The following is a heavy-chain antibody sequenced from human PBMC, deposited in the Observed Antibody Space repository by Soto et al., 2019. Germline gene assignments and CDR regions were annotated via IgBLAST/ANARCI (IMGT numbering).Heavy chain of an antibody. CDR1: GGSISSGNYY. J-gene: IGHJ4*02. CDR2: ISYSGSN. Sequence: QVQLQESGPGLVKPSQTLSLTCTVSGGSISSGNYYWSWIRQPPGKGLEWIGFISYSGSNYYSTSLKTRVTISVDTCTCQFSLNLSFVTAADTAVYYWATMGTPATGLYFFDYWGQGSLVTVSS. V-gene: IGHV4-30-4*01. D-gene: IGHD2-15*01. CDR3: ATMGTPATGLYFFDY.